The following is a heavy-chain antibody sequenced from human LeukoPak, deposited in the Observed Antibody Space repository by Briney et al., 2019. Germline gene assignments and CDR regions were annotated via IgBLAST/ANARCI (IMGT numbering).Heavy chain of an antibody. D-gene: IGHD6-19*01. CDR2: ISSSGSTI. CDR3: AREHPGIAVAGPDY. Sequence: GSLRLSCAASGFTFSSYEMNWVRQAPRKGLEWVSYISSSGSTIYYADSVKGRFTISRDNAKNSLYLQMNSLRAEDTAVYYCAREHPGIAVAGPDYWGQGTLVTVSS. V-gene: IGHV3-48*03. CDR1: GFTFSSYE. J-gene: IGHJ4*02.